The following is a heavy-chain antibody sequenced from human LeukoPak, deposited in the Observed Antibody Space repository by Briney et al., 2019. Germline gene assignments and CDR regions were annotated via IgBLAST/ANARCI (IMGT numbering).Heavy chain of an antibody. V-gene: IGHV4-59*08. CDR2: IYYSGST. CDR3: ARHRRGDPDAYDI. Sequence: KPSETLSLTCTVSGGSISSYYWSWIRQPPGKGLEWIGYIYYSGSTNYNPSLKSRVTISVDTSKNQFSLRLSSVTAADTAVYYCARHRRGDPDAYDIWGQGTTVSVSS. J-gene: IGHJ3*02. D-gene: IGHD4-17*01. CDR1: GGSISSYY.